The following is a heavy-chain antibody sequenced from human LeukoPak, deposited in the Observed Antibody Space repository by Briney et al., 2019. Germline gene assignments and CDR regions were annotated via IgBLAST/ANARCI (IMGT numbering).Heavy chain of an antibody. J-gene: IGHJ5*02. CDR1: GGSISSGGYY. V-gene: IGHV4-30-2*01. CDR2: NYHSGST. CDR3: ARVVVPAAIGDHNWFDP. D-gene: IGHD2-2*02. Sequence: SQTLSLTCTVSGGSISSGGYYWSWIRQPPGKGLEWIGYNYHSGSTYYNPSLKSRVTISVDRSKNQFSLKLSSVTAADTAVYYCARVVVPAAIGDHNWFDPWGQGTLVTVSS.